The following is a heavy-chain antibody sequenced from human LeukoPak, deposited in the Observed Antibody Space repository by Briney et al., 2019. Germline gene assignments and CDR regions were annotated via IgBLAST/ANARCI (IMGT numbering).Heavy chain of an antibody. CDR1: GGTFSSYA. V-gene: IGHV1-69*13. CDR2: IIPIFGTA. J-gene: IGHJ5*02. CDR3: ASTGTTALGWFDP. Sequence: ASVKVSCKASGGTFSSYAISWVRQAPGRGLEWMGGIIPIFGTANYAQKFQGRVTITADESTSTAYMELSSLRSEDTAVYYCASTGTTALGWFDPWGQGTLVTVSS. D-gene: IGHD4-17*01.